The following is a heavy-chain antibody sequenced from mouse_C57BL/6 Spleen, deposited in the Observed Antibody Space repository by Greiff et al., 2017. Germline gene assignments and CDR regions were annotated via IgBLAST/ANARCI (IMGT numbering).Heavy chain of an antibody. V-gene: IGHV14-4*01. CDR1: GFNIKDDY. Sequence: VQLKQSGAELVRPGASVKLSCTASGFNIKDDYMHWVKQRPEQGLEWIGWIDPENGDTEYASKFQGKATITADTSSNTAYLQLSSLTSEDTAVYYCTTERATVVATDAYWGQGTLVTVSA. J-gene: IGHJ3*01. CDR3: TTERATVVATDAY. CDR2: IDPENGDT. D-gene: IGHD1-1*01.